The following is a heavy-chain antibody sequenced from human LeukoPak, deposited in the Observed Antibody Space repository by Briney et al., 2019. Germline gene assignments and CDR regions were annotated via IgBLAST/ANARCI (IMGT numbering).Heavy chain of an antibody. D-gene: IGHD3-22*01. CDR2: IYHSGST. CDR3: AGLITTAWYFDL. Sequence: PSETLSLTCAVSGGSISSGGYSWSRIRQPPGKGLEWIGYIYHSGSTYYNPSLKSRVTISVDRSKNQFSLKVSSVTAADTAVYYCAGLITTAWYFDLWGRGTLVTVSS. V-gene: IGHV4-30-2*01. CDR1: GGSISSGGYS. J-gene: IGHJ2*01.